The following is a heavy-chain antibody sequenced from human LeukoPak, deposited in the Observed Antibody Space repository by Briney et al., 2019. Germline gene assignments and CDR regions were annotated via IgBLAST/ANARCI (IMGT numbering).Heavy chain of an antibody. J-gene: IGHJ5*02. V-gene: IGHV1-2*02. Sequence: ASVKVSCKASGYTFTGYYMHWVRQAPGQGLEWMGWINPNSGGTNYAQKFQGRVTMTRDTSISTAYMELSRLRSDDTAVYYCARARGYSYETYNWFDPWGRGTLVTVSS. D-gene: IGHD5-18*01. CDR3: ARARGYSYETYNWFDP. CDR2: INPNSGGT. CDR1: GYTFTGYY.